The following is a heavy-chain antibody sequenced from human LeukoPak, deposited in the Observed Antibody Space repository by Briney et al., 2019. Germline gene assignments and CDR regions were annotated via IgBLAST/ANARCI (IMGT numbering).Heavy chain of an antibody. J-gene: IGHJ4*02. CDR3: ARDPSVYYYDSSGYHDY. V-gene: IGHV1-3*01. CDR2: INAGNGNT. Sequence: ASVKVSCKASGYTFTSYAMHWVRQAPGQRLEWMGWINAGNGNTKYSQKFQGRVTITRDTSTSTAYMELRSLRSDDTAVYYCARDPSVYYYDSSGYHDYWGQGTLVTVSS. D-gene: IGHD3-22*01. CDR1: GYTFTSYA.